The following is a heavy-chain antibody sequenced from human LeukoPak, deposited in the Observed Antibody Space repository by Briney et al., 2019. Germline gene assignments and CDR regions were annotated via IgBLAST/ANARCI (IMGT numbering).Heavy chain of an antibody. CDR3: ARSRGLAGAATVIDF. CDR2: GYYSGIT. CDR1: GGPISTHY. D-gene: IGHD2-15*01. V-gene: IGHV4-59*08. J-gene: IGHJ4*02. Sequence: SETLSLTCTVSGGPISTHYWTFIRQPPGKGLEWIGYGYYSGITDYNPSLKSRVTISVDTSKNQFSLNLNSVTAADTAVYYCARSRGLAGAATVIDFWGQGILITVSS.